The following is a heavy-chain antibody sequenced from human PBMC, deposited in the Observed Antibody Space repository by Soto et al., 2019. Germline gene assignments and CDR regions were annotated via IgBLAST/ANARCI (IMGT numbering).Heavy chain of an antibody. CDR2: IREDGSEQ. D-gene: IGHD1-1*01. CDR1: GFSFQRYW. Sequence: EVQLVDSGGGLVQPGGSLRLSCSAPGFSFQRYWMRWVRQAPGKGLERVANIREDGSEQNYVDSVKGRFTISRANANYTLLQNLNCLRAEDKEVYYCDRDFGAVTRYFDNWGQGTLVTVSS. CDR3: DRDFGAVTRYFDN. V-gene: IGHV3-7*01. J-gene: IGHJ4*02.